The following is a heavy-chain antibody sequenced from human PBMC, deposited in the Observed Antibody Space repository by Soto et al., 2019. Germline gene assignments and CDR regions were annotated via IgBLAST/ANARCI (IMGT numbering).Heavy chain of an antibody. V-gene: IGHV4-4*02. Sequence: QVQLQESGPGLVKPSGTLSLTCAVSGGSISSSNWWSWVRQPPGKGLECIGEIYRSGSTNYNPSLKSRLSISVDTPKNQFSLKLDSVTAADTAVYYCERVDYRSGSLTYLDYWGQGTLVTVSS. J-gene: IGHJ4*02. CDR2: IYRSGST. CDR1: GGSISSSNW. CDR3: ERVDYRSGSLTYLDY. D-gene: IGHD3-10*01.